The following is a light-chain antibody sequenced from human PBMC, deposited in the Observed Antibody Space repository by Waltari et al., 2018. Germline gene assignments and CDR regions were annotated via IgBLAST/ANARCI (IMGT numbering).Light chain of an antibody. V-gene: IGLV1-40*01. J-gene: IGLJ1*01. Sequence: QSVLTQPPSVSGAPGQRVTISCTGSSSNIGAGYDVPWYRQLPGTAPKLLIYGNSNRPSGVPDRFSGSKSGTSASLAITGLQAEDEADYYCQSYDSSLVYVFGTGTKVTVL. CDR3: QSYDSSLVYV. CDR2: GNS. CDR1: SSNIGAGYD.